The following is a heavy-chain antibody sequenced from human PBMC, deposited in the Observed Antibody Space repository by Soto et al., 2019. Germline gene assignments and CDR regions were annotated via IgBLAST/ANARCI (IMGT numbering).Heavy chain of an antibody. J-gene: IGHJ4*02. CDR2: ISGSGGST. V-gene: IGHV3-23*01. D-gene: IGHD6-13*01. Sequence: EVQLFESGGGLAQPGGSLRLSCAASGFIFTNYAMNWVRQAPGKGLEWVSGISGSGGSTYYSDSVKGRFTISRDNSKNTLYLQLSSLRAEDTAIYYCAKDIWQQLVPEYFDYWGQGNLVTVSS. CDR1: GFIFTNYA. CDR3: AKDIWQQLVPEYFDY.